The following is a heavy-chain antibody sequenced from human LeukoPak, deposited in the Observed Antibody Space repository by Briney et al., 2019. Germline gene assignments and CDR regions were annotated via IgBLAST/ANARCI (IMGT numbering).Heavy chain of an antibody. D-gene: IGHD5-18*01. V-gene: IGHV3-48*01. CDR2: ISSSSSTI. J-gene: IGHJ4*02. CDR1: GFTFSSYS. CDR3: ARDLEWDTAMVNPTGY. Sequence: GGSLRLSCAASGFTFSSYSMNRVRQAPGKGLEWVSYISSSSSTIYYADSVKGRFTISRDNAKNSLYLQMNSLRAEDTAVYYCARDLEWDTAMVNPTGYWGQGTLVTVSS.